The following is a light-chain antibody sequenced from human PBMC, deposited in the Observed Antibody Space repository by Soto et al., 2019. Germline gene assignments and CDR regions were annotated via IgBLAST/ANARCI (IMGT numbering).Light chain of an antibody. CDR1: HDVRSW. CDR2: GAS. Sequence: DIQMTQSPSSVSASVGDRVTISCRASHDVRSWLAWYQQKPGKAPNLLIYGASTLQSGVPSRFSGSGSGTDFTLTISSLQSEDFVTYYYQLANADPWTFGQGTNVEIK. J-gene: IGKJ1*01. CDR3: QLANADPWT. V-gene: IGKV1-12*02.